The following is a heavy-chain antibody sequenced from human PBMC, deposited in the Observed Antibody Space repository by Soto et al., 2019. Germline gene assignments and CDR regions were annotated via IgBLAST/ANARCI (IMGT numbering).Heavy chain of an antibody. D-gene: IGHD6-19*01. V-gene: IGHV3-33*01. J-gene: IGHJ3*02. CDR2: IWYDGTNK. Sequence: GGSLRLSCAASGFTFSTYVMHWVRQAPGKGLEWVAVIWYDGTNKYYADSVKGRFTISRDNSKNTLYLQMNSLRAEDTAVYYCARDSDSSGWSDALDIWGQGTVVTVSS. CDR3: ARDSDSSGWSDALDI. CDR1: GFTFSTYV.